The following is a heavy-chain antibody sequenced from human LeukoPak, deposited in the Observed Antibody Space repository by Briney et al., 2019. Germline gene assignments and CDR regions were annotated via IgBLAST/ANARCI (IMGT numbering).Heavy chain of an antibody. CDR1: GFTVSSNY. Sequence: PGGSLRLSCAASGFTVSSNYMSWVRQAPGKGLEWVSAIYSGGSTYYADSVKGRFTISRDNSKNTLYLQMNSLRAEDTAVYYCARPIVGATTTDYWGQGTLVTVSS. V-gene: IGHV3-53*01. J-gene: IGHJ4*02. CDR3: ARPIVGATTTDY. CDR2: IYSGGST. D-gene: IGHD1-26*01.